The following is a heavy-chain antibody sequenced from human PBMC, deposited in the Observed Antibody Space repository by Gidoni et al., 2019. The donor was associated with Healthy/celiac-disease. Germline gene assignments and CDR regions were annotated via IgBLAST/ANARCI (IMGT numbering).Heavy chain of an antibody. J-gene: IGHJ4*02. Sequence: EVQLVESGGGLVKPGGSLRLSCAASGFTFSSYSMNWVRQAPGKGLEWVSAISSSSSYIYYADSVKGRFTISRDNAKNSLYLQMNSLRAEDTAVYYCASQIPGDLYSSSSMDFDYWGQGTLVTVSS. CDR1: GFTFSSYS. V-gene: IGHV3-21*01. CDR2: ISSSSSYI. CDR3: ASQIPGDLYSSSSMDFDY. D-gene: IGHD6-6*01.